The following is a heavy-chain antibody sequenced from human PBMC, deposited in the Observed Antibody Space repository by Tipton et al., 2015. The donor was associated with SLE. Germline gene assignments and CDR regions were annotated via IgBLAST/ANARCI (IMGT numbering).Heavy chain of an antibody. V-gene: IGHV4-34*01. Sequence: TLSLTCAVYGGSFSGYYWSWIRQPPGKGLEWIGEINHSGSTNYNPSLKSRVTISVDTSKNQFSLKLSSVTAADTAVYYCARGRGPAHFQHWGQGTLVTVSS. CDR2: INHSGST. J-gene: IGHJ1*01. CDR3: ARGRGPAHFQH. D-gene: IGHD3-10*01. CDR1: GGSFSGYY.